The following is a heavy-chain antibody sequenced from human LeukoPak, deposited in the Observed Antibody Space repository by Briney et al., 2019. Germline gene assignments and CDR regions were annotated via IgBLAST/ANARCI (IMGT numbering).Heavy chain of an antibody. CDR3: ARGHTRQFLEWLYFDY. CDR2: MNPNSGNT. J-gene: IGHJ4*02. V-gene: IGHV1-8*01. Sequence: ASVKVSCKASGYTFTGYDINWVRQATGQGLEWIGWMNPNSGNTGYAHKFQGRVTMSRNTSISTAYMELSRPRSEDTAVYYCARGHTRQFLEWLYFDYWGQGTLVTVSS. D-gene: IGHD3-3*01. CDR1: GYTFTGYD.